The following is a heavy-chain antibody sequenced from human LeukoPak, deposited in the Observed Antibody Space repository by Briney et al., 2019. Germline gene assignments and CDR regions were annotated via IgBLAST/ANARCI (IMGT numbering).Heavy chain of an antibody. J-gene: IGHJ4*02. CDR3: ASNIVGARPTTQSTDYFDY. V-gene: IGHV5-51*01. CDR1: GYSFTSYW. D-gene: IGHD1-26*01. CDR2: IYPGDSDT. Sequence: GESLKISCKGSGYSFTSYWIGWVRQMPGKGLEWMGIIYPGDSDTRYSPSFQGQVTISADKSISTAYLQWSSLKASDTAMYYCASNIVGARPTTQSTDYFDYWGQGTLVTVSS.